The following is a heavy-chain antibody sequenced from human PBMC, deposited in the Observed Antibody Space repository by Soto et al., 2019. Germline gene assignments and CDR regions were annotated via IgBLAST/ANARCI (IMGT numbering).Heavy chain of an antibody. Sequence: GGSLRLCCEASGITFGDFAMSWVRQAPGKGLEWVSGINWNGISTSYRDSVKGRFIISRDDAQNSLYLQMNSLRAEDTALYYCARDGFQYDDGGYYEFDYWGQGTMVTVSS. CDR3: ARDGFQYDDGGYYEFDY. CDR1: GITFGDFA. J-gene: IGHJ4*02. CDR2: INWNGIST. D-gene: IGHD3-22*01. V-gene: IGHV3-20*04.